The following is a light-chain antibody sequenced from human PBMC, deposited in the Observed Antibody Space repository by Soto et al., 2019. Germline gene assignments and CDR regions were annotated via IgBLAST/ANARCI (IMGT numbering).Light chain of an antibody. CDR3: QQYGFSPMYT. CDR1: QSVASSY. CDR2: SAS. V-gene: IGKV3-20*01. J-gene: IGKJ2*01. Sequence: EVVLTQSPGTLSLSPGERVTLSCRASQSVASSYLAWYQQKPGRAPRLLFYSASSRATGIPDRLSGSGSGTDFTLTISRLEPEDFGVYYCQQYGFSPMYTFGQGTKLEI.